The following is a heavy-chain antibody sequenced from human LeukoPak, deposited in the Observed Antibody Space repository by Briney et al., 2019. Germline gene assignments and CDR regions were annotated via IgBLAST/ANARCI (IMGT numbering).Heavy chain of an antibody. Sequence: SETLSLTCTVSGDSITSGAYCWRWIRQHPGKGLEWIGYVCHDGGTSYNPSLKSRVSVAIDTSKNQFSLKLNSVTAADTAVFFCAKEGRDSGGYNGWFEPWGQGTLVTVSS. CDR1: GDSITSGAYC. CDR2: VCHDGGT. D-gene: IGHD2-15*01. V-gene: IGHV4-31*03. J-gene: IGHJ5*02. CDR3: AKEGRDSGGYNGWFEP.